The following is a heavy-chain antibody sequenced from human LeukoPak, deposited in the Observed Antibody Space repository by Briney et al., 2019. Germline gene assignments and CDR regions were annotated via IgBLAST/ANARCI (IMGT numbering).Heavy chain of an antibody. D-gene: IGHD4-23*01. CDR1: GSSLTDYF. Sequence: KPSETLSLTCTVSGSSLTDYFWSWIRQSPGKGLEWIGYTHPSGNTNYNPSLKSRVTISMDTSKSQFSLKLNSVTAADTAVYYCARHPGGNPAHRFDNWGQGTLVTVSS. CDR3: ARHPGGNPAHRFDN. V-gene: IGHV4-4*09. J-gene: IGHJ4*02. CDR2: THPSGNT.